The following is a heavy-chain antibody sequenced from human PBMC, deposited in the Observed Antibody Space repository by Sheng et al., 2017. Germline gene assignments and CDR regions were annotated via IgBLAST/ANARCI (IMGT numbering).Heavy chain of an antibody. V-gene: IGHV3-15*01. Sequence: EVQLVESGGGLVKPGRSLTLSCEASEITLSSAWMSWVRQAPGKGLEWVGRIKSLSEGGATDYADPVKGRFTISRDESKNTLYLQMTGLKIEDTGVYYCTTVVRNLVVEEPLPNYWGQGTLVTVSS. J-gene: IGHJ4*02. CDR1: EITLSSAW. CDR2: IKSLSEGGAT. D-gene: IGHD2-21*01. CDR3: TTVVRNLVVEEPLPNY.